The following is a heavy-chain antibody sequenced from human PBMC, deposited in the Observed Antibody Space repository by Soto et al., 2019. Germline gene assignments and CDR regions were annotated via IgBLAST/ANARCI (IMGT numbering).Heavy chain of an antibody. CDR2: ISSSGNSI. Sequence: GGSLRLSCAASGFTFSGYSMNWVRQAPGKGLEWVSSISSSGNSIIYADSVEGRFTISRDNAKNSLYLQMNNLRAEDTAVYYCVRDQSVAGPTTLFDPWGQGVLVTVSS. J-gene: IGHJ5*02. CDR1: GFTFSGYS. D-gene: IGHD6-19*01. V-gene: IGHV3-21*01. CDR3: VRDQSVAGPTTLFDP.